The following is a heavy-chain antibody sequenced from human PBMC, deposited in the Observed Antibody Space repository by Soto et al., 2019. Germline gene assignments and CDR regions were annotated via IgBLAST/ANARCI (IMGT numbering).Heavy chain of an antibody. V-gene: IGHV3-23*01. CDR3: ARLWSEREPNFDY. CDR2: ISGSGGST. D-gene: IGHD3-10*02. Sequence: EVQLLESGGGLVQPGGSLRLSCAASGFTFSSSAMSWVRQAPGKGLEWVSAISGSGVSAISGSGGSTYYADSVKGRFTISRDNSKNTAYLQMNSLKTEDTAVYYCARLWSEREPNFDYWGQGTLVSVSS. CDR1: GFTFSSSA. J-gene: IGHJ4*02.